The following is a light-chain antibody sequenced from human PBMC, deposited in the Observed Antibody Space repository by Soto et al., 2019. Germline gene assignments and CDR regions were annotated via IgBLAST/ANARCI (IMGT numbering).Light chain of an antibody. CDR3: SSYTSSSTRV. CDR2: EVS. CDR1: SSDVGNYNY. Sequence: QSVLTQPASVSGSRGQSITISCTGTSSDVGNYNYVSWYQHHPGKAPKLMIYEVSNRPSGVSNRFSGSKSGNTASLTISGLQAEDEADYYCSSYTSSSTRVFGTGTNLTVL. J-gene: IGLJ1*01. V-gene: IGLV2-14*01.